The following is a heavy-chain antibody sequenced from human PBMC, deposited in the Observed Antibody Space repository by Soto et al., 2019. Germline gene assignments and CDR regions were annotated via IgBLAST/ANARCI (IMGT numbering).Heavy chain of an antibody. Sequence: QVQLVQSGGEVKKPGASVKVSCKASGYTFNTFGINWVRQAPGQGLEWMGWMNTYSGKTEYAQKFQGGVTMSTDASTSTGYMELRSRRSDDRAVYYGARDGLSGSNNQYQWYGPWGQGTLVTVSS. J-gene: IGHJ5*02. D-gene: IGHD3-10*01. CDR3: ARDGLSGSNNQYQWYGP. CDR1: GYTFNTFG. V-gene: IGHV1-18*01. CDR2: MNTYSGKT.